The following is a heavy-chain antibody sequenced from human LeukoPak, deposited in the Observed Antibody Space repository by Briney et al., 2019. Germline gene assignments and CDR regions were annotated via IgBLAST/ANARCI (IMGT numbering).Heavy chain of an antibody. CDR3: LRRPDSGSYFPWFDP. V-gene: IGHV4-34*01. D-gene: IGHD3-10*01. Sequence: SETLSLTCAVYGGSFSGYYWSWVRQPPGKRLEWIGEINHSGSTNYNPSFKSRVAISVDTSRNQLSLKLSSVSAARTAVYYLLRRPDSGSYFPWFDPWAQRTLVTVSS. CDR1: GGSFSGYY. CDR2: INHSGST. J-gene: IGHJ5*02.